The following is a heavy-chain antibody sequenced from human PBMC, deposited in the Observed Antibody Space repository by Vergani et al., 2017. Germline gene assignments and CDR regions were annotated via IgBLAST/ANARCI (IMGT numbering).Heavy chain of an antibody. Sequence: QVQLVQSGAEVKKPGASVKVSCKASGYTFTGYYMHWVRQAPGQGLEWMGWINPNSGGTNYAQKFQGRVTMTRDTSISTAYMELSRLRSDDTAVYYCARGSHNYYDRALSWFDPWGQGTLVTVSS. J-gene: IGHJ5*02. D-gene: IGHD3-22*01. CDR1: GYTFTGYY. V-gene: IGHV1-2*02. CDR2: INPNSGGT. CDR3: ARGSHNYYDRALSWFDP.